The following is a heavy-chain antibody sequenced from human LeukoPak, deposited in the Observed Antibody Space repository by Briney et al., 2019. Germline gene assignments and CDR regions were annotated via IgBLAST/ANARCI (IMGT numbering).Heavy chain of an antibody. V-gene: IGHV3-30-3*01. CDR1: GFTFSSYA. J-gene: IGHJ4*02. CDR2: ISYDGGNK. Sequence: GGSLRLSCATSGFTFSSYAIHWVRRAPGRGLDWMAVISYDGGNKYYADSVKGRFTISRDNSKNTLYLQLNSLRAEDTAVYYCARDRIAVTAYFDYWGQGTLVTVSS. CDR3: ARDRIAVTAYFDY. D-gene: IGHD6-19*01.